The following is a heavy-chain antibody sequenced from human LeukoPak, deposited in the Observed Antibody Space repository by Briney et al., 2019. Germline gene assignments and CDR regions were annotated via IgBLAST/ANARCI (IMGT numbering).Heavy chain of an antibody. V-gene: IGHV3-23*01. CDR3: ARGELRYCSSTSCYTGVDY. CDR2: ISGSGGST. Sequence: PGGSLRPSCAASGFTFSSYAMSWVRQAPGKGLEWVSAISGSGGSTYYADSVKGRFTISRDNSKNTLYLQMNSLRAEDTAVYYCARGELRYCSSTSCYTGVDYWGQGTLVTVSS. J-gene: IGHJ4*02. CDR1: GFTFSSYA. D-gene: IGHD2-2*02.